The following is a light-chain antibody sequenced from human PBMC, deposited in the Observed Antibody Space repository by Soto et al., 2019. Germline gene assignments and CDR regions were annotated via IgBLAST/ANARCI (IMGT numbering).Light chain of an antibody. CDR2: DAS. V-gene: IGKV3-20*01. CDR3: HQYGNSPLT. J-gene: IGKJ4*01. Sequence: EIVLTQSPATLSLSPGERATLSCRASQSVSNYLAWYQQKPGQAPRLLIFDASNRATGIPDRFSGGGSGTDFTLTISRLEPEDFALYYCHQYGNSPLTFGGGTTVEIK. CDR1: QSVSNY.